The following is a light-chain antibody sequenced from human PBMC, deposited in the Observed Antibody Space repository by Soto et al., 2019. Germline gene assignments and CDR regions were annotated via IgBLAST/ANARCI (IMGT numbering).Light chain of an antibody. J-gene: IGLJ2*01. CDR3: QVWDSSSDHVV. V-gene: IGLV3-21*04. Sequence: SYELTQPPSVSVAPGKTARITCGGNNIGSKSVHWYQQKPGQAPVLVIYYDSDRPSGIPERFSGSNSGNTATLTISRVEAGDDAAYYCQVWDSSSDHVVFGGGTKLTVL. CDR1: NIGSKS. CDR2: YDS.